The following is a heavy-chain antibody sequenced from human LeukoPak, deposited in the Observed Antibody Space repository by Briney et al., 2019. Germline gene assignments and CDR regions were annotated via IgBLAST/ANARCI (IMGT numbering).Heavy chain of an antibody. J-gene: IGHJ2*01. V-gene: IGHV1-46*01. Sequence: GASVKVSCKASGYSFTGYSIHSVRQAPGQGLEWMGIINPSGGSTSYAQKFQGRVTMTRDTSTSTVYMKLSSLRSEETAVYYCARDRDYGDYDWYFDLWGRGTLVTVSS. CDR2: INPSGGST. CDR1: GYSFTGYS. D-gene: IGHD4-17*01. CDR3: ARDRDYGDYDWYFDL.